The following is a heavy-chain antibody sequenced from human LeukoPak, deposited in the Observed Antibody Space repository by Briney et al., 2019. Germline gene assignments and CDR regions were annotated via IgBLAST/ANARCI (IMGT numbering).Heavy chain of an antibody. J-gene: IGHJ4*02. CDR2: IKEDGSEI. Sequence: GGSLRLSCAASAFTFSNYWMSWVRRAPGKGLEWVANIKEDGSEINYVDSEKGRFTISRDNAKNSLYLQMNSLRVDDTAVYYCARDRGYSTFDYWGQGTLVTVSS. D-gene: IGHD4-23*01. CDR3: ARDRGYSTFDY. CDR1: AFTFSNYW. V-gene: IGHV3-7*01.